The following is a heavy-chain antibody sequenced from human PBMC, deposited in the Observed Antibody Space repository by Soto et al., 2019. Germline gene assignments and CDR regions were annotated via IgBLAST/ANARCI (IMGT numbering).Heavy chain of an antibody. CDR2: ISSSGSTI. CDR1: GFTFSDYY. D-gene: IGHD3-10*01. CDR3: ARVLYGSGSYYLNYYYYYMDV. J-gene: IGHJ6*03. V-gene: IGHV3-11*01. Sequence: PGGSLRLSCAASGFTFSDYYMSWIRQAPGKGLEWVSYISSSGSTIYYADSVKGRFTISRDNAKNSLYLQMNSLRAEDTAVYYCARVLYGSGSYYLNYYYYYMDVWGKGTTVTIS.